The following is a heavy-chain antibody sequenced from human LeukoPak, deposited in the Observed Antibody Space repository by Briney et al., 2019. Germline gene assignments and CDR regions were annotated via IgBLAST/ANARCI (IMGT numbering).Heavy chain of an antibody. V-gene: IGHV4-34*01. CDR1: GGSFSGDY. CDR3: ARGFADFWSGYYKAPGYGMDV. Sequence: SETLSLTCAVYGGSFSGDYWSWIRQPPGKGLEWIGEINHSGSTNYNPSLKSRVTTSVDTSKNQFSLKLSSVTAADTAVYYCARGFADFWSGYYKAPGYGMDVWGQGTTVTVSS. D-gene: IGHD3-3*01. J-gene: IGHJ6*02. CDR2: INHSGST.